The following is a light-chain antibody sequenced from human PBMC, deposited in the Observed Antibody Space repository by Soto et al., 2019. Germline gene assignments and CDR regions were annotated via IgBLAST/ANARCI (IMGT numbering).Light chain of an antibody. CDR2: DAS. V-gene: IGKV3-11*01. CDR3: QQRSNWPTWT. Sequence: EIALTQSPATQSLPPGERATLSCKASQSVSSYLAWYQQKPGQAHRLLIYDASNRATGIPARFSGSGSGTDFTLTISSLEPEDFAVYYCQQRSNWPTWTFGQGTKVDIK. CDR1: QSVSSY. J-gene: IGKJ1*01.